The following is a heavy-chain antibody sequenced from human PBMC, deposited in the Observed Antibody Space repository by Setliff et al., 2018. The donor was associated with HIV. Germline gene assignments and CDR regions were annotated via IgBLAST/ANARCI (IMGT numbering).Heavy chain of an antibody. CDR1: GGSIRGYY. CDR2: VFFSGHT. J-gene: IGHJ4*02. D-gene: IGHD3-3*01. V-gene: IGHV4-4*08. Sequence: SETLSLTCTVSGGSIRGYYCNWIRQAPGKGLEWIGYVFFSGHTDYNPSLKGRLTISAGPSKSQFSLRVASVTSADTAVYYCVATTHNFWSAYTSWGQGTPVTVSS. CDR3: VATTHNFWSAYTS.